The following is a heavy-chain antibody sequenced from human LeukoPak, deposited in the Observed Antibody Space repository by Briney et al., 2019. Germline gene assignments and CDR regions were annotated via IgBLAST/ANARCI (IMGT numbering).Heavy chain of an antibody. D-gene: IGHD3-22*01. CDR1: GFTFSSDA. CDR2: ISGSGGST. J-gene: IGHJ4*02. V-gene: IGHV3-23*01. CDR3: AKDHGAMIVVVTTTYFDY. Sequence: GGALRVSCAASGFTFSSDAMSCGPQAPGGGLGWGSAISGSGGSTYYADSVKGRFTISRDNSKNTLYLQMNSLRAEDTAVYYCAKDHGAMIVVVTTTYFDYWGQGTLVTVSS.